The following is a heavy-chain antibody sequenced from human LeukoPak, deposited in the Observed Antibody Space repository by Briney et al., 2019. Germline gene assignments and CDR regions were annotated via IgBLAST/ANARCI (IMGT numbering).Heavy chain of an antibody. V-gene: IGHV5-51*01. CDR3: ARRYYGDYLDFFDY. CDR1: GYSFATHW. J-gene: IGHJ4*01. Sequence: GESLKISCKASGYSFATHWIAWVRQMPGKGLEWTGIIYPGDSDTRYSPSFEGQVTVSADKSITTAYLQWSSLKASDTAMYYCARRYYGDYLDFFDYWGQGTLVTVSS. D-gene: IGHD4-17*01. CDR2: IYPGDSDT.